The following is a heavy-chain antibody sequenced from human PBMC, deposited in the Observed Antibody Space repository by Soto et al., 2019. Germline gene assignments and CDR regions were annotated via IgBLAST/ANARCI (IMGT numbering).Heavy chain of an antibody. Sequence: SVKVSCKASGGTFSSYAISWVRQAPGQGLEWMGGIIPIFGTANYAQKFQGRVTITADKSTSTAYMELSSLRSEDTAVYYCARGGCSSTSCLSDLAAFDYWGQGTLVTVSS. CDR1: GGTFSSYA. CDR2: IIPIFGTA. V-gene: IGHV1-69*06. D-gene: IGHD2-2*01. CDR3: ARGGCSSTSCLSDLAAFDY. J-gene: IGHJ4*02.